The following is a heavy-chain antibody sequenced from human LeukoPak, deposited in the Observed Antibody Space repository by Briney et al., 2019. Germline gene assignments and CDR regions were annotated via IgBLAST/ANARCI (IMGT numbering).Heavy chain of an antibody. Sequence: PGGSLRLSCAASGFTFSSYSMNWVRQAPGKGLEWVSSISSSSSYIYYADSVKGRFTISRDNAKNSLYLQMNSLRAEDTAVYYCARNYYDILTGYYFDYWGQGTLVTVSS. CDR2: ISSSSSYI. V-gene: IGHV3-21*01. J-gene: IGHJ4*02. CDR3: ARNYYDILTGYYFDY. D-gene: IGHD3-9*01. CDR1: GFTFSSYS.